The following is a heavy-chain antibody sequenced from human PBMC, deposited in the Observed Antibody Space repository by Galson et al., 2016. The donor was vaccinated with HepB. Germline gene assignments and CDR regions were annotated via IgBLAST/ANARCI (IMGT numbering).Heavy chain of an antibody. CDR1: GFTFSDHY. D-gene: IGHD1-26*01. CDR2: ITRSGGTT. J-gene: IGHJ4*02. V-gene: IGHV3-11*04. CDR3: ARDVRGSEDY. Sequence: SLRLSCAASGFTFSDHYMDWVRQAPGKGLEWVSYITRSGGTTLYADSVRGRFTISRDNAKNSLYLQMNSLRDEDTAVYYCARDVRGSEDYWDQGTLVTVSS.